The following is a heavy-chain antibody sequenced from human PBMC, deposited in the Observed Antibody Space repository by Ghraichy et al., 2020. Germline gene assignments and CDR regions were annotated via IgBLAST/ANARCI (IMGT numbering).Heavy chain of an antibody. J-gene: IGHJ3*02. V-gene: IGHV3-74*01. CDR3: ARVAPALYYDFWSGYPNAFDI. CDR2: INSDGSST. D-gene: IGHD3-3*01. Sequence: GRSLRLSCAASGFTFSSYWMHWVRQAPGKGLVWVSRINSDGSSTSYADSVKGRFTISRDNAKNTLYLQMNSLRAEDTAVYYCARVAPALYYDFWSGYPNAFDIWGQGTMVTVSS. CDR1: GFTFSSYW.